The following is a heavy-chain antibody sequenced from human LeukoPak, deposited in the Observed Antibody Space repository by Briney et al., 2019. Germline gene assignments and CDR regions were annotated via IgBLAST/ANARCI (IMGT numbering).Heavy chain of an antibody. V-gene: IGHV1-18*01. J-gene: IGHJ4*02. CDR3: ARDRDSSGWYSLPSFDY. Sequence: GASVKVSCKASGYTFTSYGISWVRQAPGQGLEWMGWISAYNGNTNYAQKLQGRVTMTTDTSTSTAYMELRSLRSHDTAVYYCARDRDSSGWYSLPSFDYWGQGTLVTVSS. CDR1: GYTFTSYG. D-gene: IGHD6-19*01. CDR2: ISAYNGNT.